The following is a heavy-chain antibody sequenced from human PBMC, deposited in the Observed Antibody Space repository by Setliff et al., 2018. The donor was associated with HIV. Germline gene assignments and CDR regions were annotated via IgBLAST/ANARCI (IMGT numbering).Heavy chain of an antibody. CDR3: ARGRVMVYANRRYYCYMDV. J-gene: IGHJ6*03. Sequence: ASVKVSCKASGFTFINYDINWVRQAPGQGLEWMGWMNPNSSNTGYAQKFQGRVAMTRNTSINTAYMELSSLRSEDTAVYYCARGRVMVYANRRYYCYMDVWGKGTTVTVS. CDR1: GFTFINYD. D-gene: IGHD2-8*01. V-gene: IGHV1-8*02. CDR2: MNPNSSNT.